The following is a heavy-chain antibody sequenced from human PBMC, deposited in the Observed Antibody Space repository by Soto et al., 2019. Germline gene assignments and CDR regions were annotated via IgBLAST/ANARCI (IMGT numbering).Heavy chain of an antibody. CDR2: IWFDGSDK. CDR3: ARLYCSSTSCYSVGAFDI. Sequence: PVGSLRLSCAASGFTFSSYGMHWVRQAPGKGLEWVALIWFDGSDKYYADSVKGRFTISRDNSKNTLYLQMNSLRADDTAVYYCARLYCSSTSCYSVGAFDIWGQGTMVT. D-gene: IGHD2-2*01. V-gene: IGHV3-33*01. J-gene: IGHJ3*02. CDR1: GFTFSSYG.